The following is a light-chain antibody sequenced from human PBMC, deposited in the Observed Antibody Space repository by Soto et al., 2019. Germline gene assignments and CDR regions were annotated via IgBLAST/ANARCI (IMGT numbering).Light chain of an antibody. V-gene: IGLV2-23*02. CDR1: SSDVGTYNL. CDR2: EVS. CDR3: CSYARSGSYG. Sequence: QSVLTQPASVSGSPGQSITISCHGTSSDVGTYNLVSWHQQHPGKAPKLMIYEVSKRPSGVSTRFSGSKSGNTASLTISGLQAEDEADYYCCSYARSGSYGFGTGTKVTVL. J-gene: IGLJ1*01.